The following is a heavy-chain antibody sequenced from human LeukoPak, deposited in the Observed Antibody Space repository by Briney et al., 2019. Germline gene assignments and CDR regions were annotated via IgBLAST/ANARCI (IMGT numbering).Heavy chain of an antibody. V-gene: IGHV1-69*04. CDR3: ARSVVVAATWWFDP. CDR1: GGTFTSYA. D-gene: IGHD2-15*01. CDR2: IIPILGIA. J-gene: IGHJ5*02. Sequence: SVKVSCKASGGTFTSYAISWVRQAPGQGLEWMGRIIPILGIANYAQKFQGRVTITSDKSTSTAYMELSSLRSEDTAVYYCARSVVVAATWWFDPWGQGTLVTVSS.